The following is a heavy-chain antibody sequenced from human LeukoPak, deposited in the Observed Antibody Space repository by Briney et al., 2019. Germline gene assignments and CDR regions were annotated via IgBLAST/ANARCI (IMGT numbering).Heavy chain of an antibody. CDR1: GFTFSSYG. Sequence: GGSLRLSCAASGFTFSSYGMSWVRQAPGKGLEWVSSISSSSSYIYYADSVKGRFTISRDNSKNTLYLQMNSLRAEDTAVYYCAKDGVVGARRNYMDVWGKGTTVTVSS. D-gene: IGHD1-26*01. CDR2: ISSSSSYI. V-gene: IGHV3-23*01. J-gene: IGHJ6*03. CDR3: AKDGVVGARRNYMDV.